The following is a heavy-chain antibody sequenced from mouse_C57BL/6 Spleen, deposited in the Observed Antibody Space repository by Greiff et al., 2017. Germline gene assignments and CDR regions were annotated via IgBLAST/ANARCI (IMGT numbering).Heavy chain of an antibody. CDR1: GYSFTSYY. J-gene: IGHJ4*01. CDR3: ARTYYDYDGYAMDY. CDR2: IYPGSGNT. Sequence: VKLQESGPELVKPGASVKISCKASGYSFTSYYIHWVKQRPGQGLEWIGWIYPGSGNTKYNEKFKGKATLTADTSSSTAYMQLSSLTSEDSAVYYCARTYYDYDGYAMDYWGQGTSVTVSS. V-gene: IGHV1-66*01. D-gene: IGHD2-4*01.